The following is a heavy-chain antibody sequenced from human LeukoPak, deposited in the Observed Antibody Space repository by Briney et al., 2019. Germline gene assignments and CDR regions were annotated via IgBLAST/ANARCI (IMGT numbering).Heavy chain of an antibody. CDR2: ISWNSGSI. CDR1: GFTFDDYA. V-gene: IGHV3-9*01. Sequence: GGSLRLSCAASGFTFDDYAMHWVRQAPGKGLEWVSGISWNSGSIGYADSVKGRFTISRDNAKNSLYLQMNSLRAEEKALYYCAKDHGIAAAGYFDYWGQGTLVTVSS. J-gene: IGHJ4*02. CDR3: AKDHGIAAAGYFDY. D-gene: IGHD6-13*01.